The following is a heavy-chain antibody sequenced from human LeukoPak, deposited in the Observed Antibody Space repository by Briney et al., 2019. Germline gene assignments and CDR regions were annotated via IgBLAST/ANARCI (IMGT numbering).Heavy chain of an antibody. CDR2: IYYSGST. CDR1: GGSISSYY. CDR3: ARGGLLSYFGIEHAFDI. Sequence: SETLSLTCTVSGGSISSYYWSWIRQPPGKGLEWIGYIYYSGSTNYNPPLKSRVTISVDTSKNQFSLKLSSVTAADTAVYYCARGGLLSYFGIEHAFDIWGQGTMVTVSS. V-gene: IGHV4-59*01. J-gene: IGHJ3*02. D-gene: IGHD3-10*01.